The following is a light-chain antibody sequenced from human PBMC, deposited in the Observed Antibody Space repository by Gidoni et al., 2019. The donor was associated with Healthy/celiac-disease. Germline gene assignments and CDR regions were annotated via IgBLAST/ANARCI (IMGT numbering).Light chain of an antibody. J-gene: IGKJ3*01. CDR2: GAS. CDR1: QSVSSSY. V-gene: IGKV3-20*01. CDR3: QQYGSSPL. Sequence: EIVLTQSPGTLSLSPGESATLSCRASQSVSSSYLAWYQQTPGQAPRLLIYGASSRATGIPDRFSGSGSGTDFTLTISRREPEDFAVYYCQQYGSSPLFGPGTKVDIK.